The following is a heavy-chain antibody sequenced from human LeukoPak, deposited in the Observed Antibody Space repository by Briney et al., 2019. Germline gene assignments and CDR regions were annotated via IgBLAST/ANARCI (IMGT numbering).Heavy chain of an antibody. J-gene: IGHJ4*02. CDR1: GFTFSSYA. D-gene: IGHD3-3*01. CDR3: ATYYDFWSGYMYYFDY. CDR2: ISGSGGTT. V-gene: IGHV3-23*01. Sequence: GGSLRLSCAASGFTFSSYAMSWVRQAPGKGLEWVSAISGSGGTTYYADSVKGRFPVSRDNSKNTLYLQMNSLRAEDTAVYYCATYYDFWSGYMYYFDYWGQGTLVTVSS.